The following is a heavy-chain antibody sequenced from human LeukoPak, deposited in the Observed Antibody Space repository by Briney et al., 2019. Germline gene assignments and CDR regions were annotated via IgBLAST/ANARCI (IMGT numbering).Heavy chain of an antibody. CDR2: ITGSGDTT. CDR3: AKDGRFTSGHWNWFDP. CDR1: GFTFTHYA. V-gene: IGHV3-23*01. D-gene: IGHD3-22*01. Sequence: QPGGSLRLSCAASGFTFTHYAMSWVRQAPGKGLEWVSTITGSGDTTYYADSVKGRFIISRDNSKNTLYLQMNSLRAEDTAVYYCAKDGRFTSGHWNWFDPWGQGTLVTVSS. J-gene: IGHJ5*02.